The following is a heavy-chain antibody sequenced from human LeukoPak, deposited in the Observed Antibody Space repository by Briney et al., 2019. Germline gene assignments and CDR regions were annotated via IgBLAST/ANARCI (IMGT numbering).Heavy chain of an antibody. CDR1: GFTFSSYS. CDR3: ARGSTNYYDSSGYYPA. J-gene: IGHJ4*02. CDR2: ISSSSSYI. Sequence: TGGSLRLSCAASGFTFSSYSMNWVRQAPGKGLEWVSSISSSSSYIYYADSVKGRFTISRDNAKNSLYLQMNSLRAEDTAVYYCARGSTNYYDSSGYYPAWGQGTLVTVSS. V-gene: IGHV3-21*01. D-gene: IGHD3-22*01.